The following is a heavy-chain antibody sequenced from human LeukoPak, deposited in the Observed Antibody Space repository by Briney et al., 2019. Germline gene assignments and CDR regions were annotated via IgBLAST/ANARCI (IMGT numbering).Heavy chain of an antibody. V-gene: IGHV4-34*01. J-gene: IGHJ4*02. D-gene: IGHD4-23*01. CDR1: GGSFSGYY. Sequence: PSETLSLTCAVYGGSFSGYYWSWIRQPPGKGLEWIGEINHSGSTNYNPSLKSRVTISVDTSKNQFSLKLSSVTAADTAVYYCARRSGNSGRWNYYWGQGTLVTVSS. CDR2: INHSGST. CDR3: ARRSGNSGRWNYY.